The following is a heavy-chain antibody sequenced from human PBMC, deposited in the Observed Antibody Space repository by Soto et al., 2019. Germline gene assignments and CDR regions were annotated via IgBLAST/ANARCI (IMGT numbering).Heavy chain of an antibody. D-gene: IGHD3-16*01. J-gene: IGHJ5*01. V-gene: IGHV4-59*08. CDR1: CVSMYSNY. Sequence: SETLSLTCSVSCVSMYSNYWNWIRQPPGKGLEWIGYIYYSGTTNLNPSLKSRVTMSVDTSRNQLSLILRSVTVADTAVYYCARTRNPYTTGENWFDFWGQGTLVTVSS. CDR2: IYYSGTT. CDR3: ARTRNPYTTGENWFDF.